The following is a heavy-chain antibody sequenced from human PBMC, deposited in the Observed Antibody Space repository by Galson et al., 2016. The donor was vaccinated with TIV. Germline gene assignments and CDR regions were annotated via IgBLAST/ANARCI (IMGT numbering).Heavy chain of an antibody. Sequence: SVKVSCKASGGTFTSFAISWVRQSRGQGLEWMGGTVPMFGIVTYAQKFQGKITLTADASTSTAYMELRSLRSDDTAVYYCARGGWSGDPGDYHYYYTDVWGKGTTVIVSS. CDR3: ARGGWSGDPGDYHYYYTDV. D-gene: IGHD3-3*01. V-gene: IGHV1-69*13. CDR2: TVPMFGIV. J-gene: IGHJ6*03. CDR1: GGTFTSFA.